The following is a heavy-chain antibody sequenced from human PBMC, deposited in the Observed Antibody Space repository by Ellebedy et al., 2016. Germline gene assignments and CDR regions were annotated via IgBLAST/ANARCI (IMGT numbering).Heavy chain of an antibody. D-gene: IGHD6-19*01. CDR2: IFSDGNT. CDR1: GFTVSTNY. V-gene: IGHV3-53*01. J-gene: IGHJ4*02. Sequence: LSLTCAASGFTVSTNYMKWVRQAPGKGLEWVSAIFSDGNTYYADSVKGRFTISRDNSKNTLYLQMNSLRAEDTAVYYCAKDPREWLVRGYFDYWGQGTLVTVSS. CDR3: AKDPREWLVRGYFDY.